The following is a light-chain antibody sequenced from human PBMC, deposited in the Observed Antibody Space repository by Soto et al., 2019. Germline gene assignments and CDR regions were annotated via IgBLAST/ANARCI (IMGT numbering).Light chain of an antibody. CDR2: ATS. CDR1: QSVSSY. CDR3: HQRSNWPLT. J-gene: IGKJ4*01. V-gene: IGKV3-11*01. Sequence: EIVLTQSPATLSLSPGERATLSCRASQSVSSYLAWYQQKPGQAPRLLIYATSTRATGIPARFSGSGSGTDFTLTISSLEPEDFAVYYCHQRSNWPLTFGGGTKVDIK.